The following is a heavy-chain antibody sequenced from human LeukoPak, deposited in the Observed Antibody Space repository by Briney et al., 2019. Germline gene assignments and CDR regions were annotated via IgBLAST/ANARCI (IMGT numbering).Heavy chain of an antibody. CDR1: GGSNSSSSYY. D-gene: IGHD4-17*01. V-gene: IGHV4-61*05. CDR3: ARGNSVTIRLIYDY. Sequence: PSETLSLTCTVSGGSNSSSSYYWGWIRQPPGKGLEWIGYVYYPGSSNYNPSHKSRVTISVDTSKNQFSLKLSSVTAADTAIYYCARGNSVTIRLIYDYWGQGTLVTVSS. J-gene: IGHJ4*02. CDR2: VYYPGSS.